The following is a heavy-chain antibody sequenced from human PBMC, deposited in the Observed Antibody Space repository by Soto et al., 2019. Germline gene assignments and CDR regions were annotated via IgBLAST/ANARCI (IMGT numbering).Heavy chain of an antibody. CDR3: ARAGDFWSGWFDP. CDR1: GYTFTSYA. Sequence: ASVKVSCKASGYTFTSYAMHWVRQAPGQRLEWTGWINAGNGNTKYSQKFQGRVTITRDTSASTAYMELSSLRSEDTAVYYCARAGDFWSGWFDPWGQGTLVTVYS. J-gene: IGHJ5*02. V-gene: IGHV1-3*01. D-gene: IGHD3-3*01. CDR2: INAGNGNT.